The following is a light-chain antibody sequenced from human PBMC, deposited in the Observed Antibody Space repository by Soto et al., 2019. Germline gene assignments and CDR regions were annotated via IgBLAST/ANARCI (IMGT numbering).Light chain of an antibody. CDR3: QSYDSSLSGVV. CDR1: SSNNGAGYD. Sequence: QSVLAQPPSVSGARGQRVTISCTGSSSNNGAGYDVYWYQQLPGTAPKLLTYGDPNRPSGVPDRFSGSKSGTSASLAITGLQADDEADYYCQSYDSSLSGVVFGGGTKLTVL. J-gene: IGLJ2*01. V-gene: IGLV1-40*01. CDR2: GDP.